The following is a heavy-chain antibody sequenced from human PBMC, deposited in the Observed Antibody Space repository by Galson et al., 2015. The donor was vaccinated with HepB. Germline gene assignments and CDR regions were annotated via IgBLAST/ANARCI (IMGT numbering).Heavy chain of an antibody. CDR1: GYTFTSYG. D-gene: IGHD3-22*01. CDR2: ISAYNGNT. V-gene: IGHV1-18*04. CDR3: ARDHANYYDSSGYSGGLSPNWFDP. J-gene: IGHJ5*02. Sequence: SVKVSCKASGYTFTSYGISWVRQAPGQGLEWMGWISAYNGNTNYAQKLQGRVTMTTDTSTSTAYMELRSLRSDDTAVYYCARDHANYYDSSGYSGGLSPNWFDPWGQGTLVTVSS.